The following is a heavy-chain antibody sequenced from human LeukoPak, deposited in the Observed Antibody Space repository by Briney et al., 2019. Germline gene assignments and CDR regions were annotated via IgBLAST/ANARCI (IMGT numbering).Heavy chain of an antibody. CDR2: IGGDGGST. CDR3: ARERWLQLQYFDY. J-gene: IGHJ4*02. Sequence: GGSLRLSCSASQFTFGNYAMYWVRQAPGKGLEYVSAIGGDGGSTHYADSVKGRFTISRDNSKNTLYLQMNSLRAEDTAVYYCARERWLQLQYFDYWGQGTLVTVSS. D-gene: IGHD5-24*01. V-gene: IGHV3-64*04. CDR1: QFTFGNYA.